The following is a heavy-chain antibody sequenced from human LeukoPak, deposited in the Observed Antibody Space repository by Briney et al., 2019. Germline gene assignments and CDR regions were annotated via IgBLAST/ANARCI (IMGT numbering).Heavy chain of an antibody. V-gene: IGHV4-59*08. CDR3: ARGSSGNAWNYSY. CDR1: GGSISPYY. Sequence: PSETLSLTCTVSGGSISPYYWNWVRQPPGKRLEWIGHIYYSGSPAYNPSLKSRVTMSVDMSKNQLSLEVSSVTAADTAVYHCARGSSGNAWNYSYWGQGTLVTVSS. CDR2: IYYSGSP. J-gene: IGHJ4*02. D-gene: IGHD1-7*01.